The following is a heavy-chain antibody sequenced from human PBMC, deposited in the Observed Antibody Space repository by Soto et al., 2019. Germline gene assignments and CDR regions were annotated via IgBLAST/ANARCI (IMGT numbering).Heavy chain of an antibody. V-gene: IGHV4-34*01. CDR1: GGSFSGYY. CDR2: INHSGST. CDR3: ARAYTSSKRISKYFQH. J-gene: IGHJ1*01. D-gene: IGHD6-6*01. Sequence: SETLSLTCAVYGGSFSGYYWSWIRQPPGKGLEWIGEINHSGSTNYNPSLKSRVTISVDTSKNQFSLKLSSVTAADTAVYYCARAYTSSKRISKYFQHWGQGTLVTVSS.